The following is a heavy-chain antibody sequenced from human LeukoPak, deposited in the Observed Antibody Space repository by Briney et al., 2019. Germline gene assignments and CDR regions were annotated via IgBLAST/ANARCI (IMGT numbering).Heavy chain of an antibody. CDR1: GFTFSTYS. J-gene: IGHJ6*02. V-gene: IGHV3-48*04. CDR2: ISSSSRST. D-gene: IGHD3-16*01. CDR3: AREKPVGSYTMDI. Sequence: GGSLRLSCAASGFTFSTYSMNWVRQAPGKGLEWVSYISSSSRSTDYADSVTGRVTISRDNAKNSLYLQMNSLRAEDTAVYYCAREKPVGSYTMDIWGQGTTVTVSS.